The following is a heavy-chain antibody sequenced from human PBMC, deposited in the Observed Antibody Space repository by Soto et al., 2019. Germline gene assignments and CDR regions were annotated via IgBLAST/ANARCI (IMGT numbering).Heavy chain of an antibody. CDR3: ARDSSNSPDQIDS. CDR1: GGSIRSDDYY. CDR2: IYYSGRT. V-gene: IGHV4-30-4*01. J-gene: IGHJ4*02. Sequence: HVQLQESGPGLVKPSQTLSLTCTVSGGSIRSDDYYWSWIRQPTGKGLEWIGYIYYSGRTSYNPSLKSRITISVDTSENQFSLKVNSVTAADTAVYYCARDSSNSPDQIDSWGQGTLVIVSS. D-gene: IGHD6-6*01.